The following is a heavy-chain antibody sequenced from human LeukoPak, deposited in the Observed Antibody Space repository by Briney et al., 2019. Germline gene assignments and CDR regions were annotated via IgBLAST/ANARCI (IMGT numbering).Heavy chain of an antibody. J-gene: IGHJ4*02. Sequence: KASETLSLTCTVSGGSISSGSYYWRWIRQPAGKGLEWIGRIYTSGSTNYNPSLKSRVTISVDTSKNQFSLKLSSVTAADTAVYYCARESGGYSYGSFDYWGQGTLVTVSS. CDR2: IYTSGST. V-gene: IGHV4-61*02. D-gene: IGHD5-18*01. CDR3: ARESGGYSYGSFDY. CDR1: GGSISSGSYY.